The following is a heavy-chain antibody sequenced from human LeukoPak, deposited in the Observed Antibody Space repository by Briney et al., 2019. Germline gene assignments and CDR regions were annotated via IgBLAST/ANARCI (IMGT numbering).Heavy chain of an antibody. Sequence: PGGSLRLSCAASGFNFGYYGMHWVRQAPGKGLEWVAIMSHDSSDEFYADSGKGRFTISTDNSRNTLYLQMNALRPDDTALYYCARERHFDWLFGFGPWGQGTVVTVSS. V-gene: IGHV3-30*03. CDR3: ARERHFDWLFGFGP. CDR1: GFNFGYYG. J-gene: IGHJ5*02. D-gene: IGHD3-9*01. CDR2: MSHDSSDE.